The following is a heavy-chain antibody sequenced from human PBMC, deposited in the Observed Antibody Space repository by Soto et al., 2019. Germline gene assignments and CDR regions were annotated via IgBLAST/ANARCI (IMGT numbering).Heavy chain of an antibody. CDR2: ISGSATST. D-gene: IGHD3-10*01. V-gene: IGHV3-23*01. CDR1: LITFSNYG. CDR3: ARDQSGFGELAPFYYYYGMDL. Sequence: PGGSLRLSCAASLITFSNYGMSLVRRAPGEGLDWVSAISGSATSTYYADSVKGRSTISRYKSKNTLYLQMNSLRAEDTAVYYCARDQSGFGELAPFYYYYGMDLWGQGTTVTVSS. J-gene: IGHJ6*02.